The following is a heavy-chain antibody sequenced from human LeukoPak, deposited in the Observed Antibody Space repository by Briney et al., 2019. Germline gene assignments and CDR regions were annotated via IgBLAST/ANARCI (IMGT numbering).Heavy chain of an antibody. V-gene: IGHV3-23*01. J-gene: IGHJ4*02. Sequence: GGSLRLSCAASGFTFNKYAMNWVRQAPGKGLEWVSVISGGDGTTYYADSLKGRFTISRDNSKNTLYLQMNSLRAEDTAIYYCAKDRRLPWDYFDSWGQGTLVTVSS. CDR3: AKDRRLPWDYFDS. D-gene: IGHD5-12*01. CDR1: GFTFNKYA. CDR2: ISGGDGTT.